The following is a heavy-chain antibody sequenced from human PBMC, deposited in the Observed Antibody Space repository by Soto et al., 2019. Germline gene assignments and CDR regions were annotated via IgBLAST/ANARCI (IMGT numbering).Heavy chain of an antibody. CDR3: ARDSPDSDYDFWSGYVYYYGMDV. D-gene: IGHD3-3*01. Sequence: GGSLRLSCAASGFTFSDYYMSWIRQAPGKWLEWVSYISSSGSTIYYADSVKGRFTISRDNAKNSLYLQMNSLRAEDTAVYYCARDSPDSDYDFWSGYVYYYGMDVWGQGTTVNVSS. CDR1: GFTFSDYY. J-gene: IGHJ6*02. V-gene: IGHV3-11*01. CDR2: ISSSGSTI.